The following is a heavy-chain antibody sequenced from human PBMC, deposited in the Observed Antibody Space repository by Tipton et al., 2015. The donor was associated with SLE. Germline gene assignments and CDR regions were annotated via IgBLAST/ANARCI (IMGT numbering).Heavy chain of an antibody. Sequence: TLSLTCIVSGGSITTRSYYWGWIRQPPGKGLEWIASLYYTGNSHYNPSLKSRVTISVDTSKNQFSLKLSSVTAADTAVYFCTRLAGRRFPFDSWGQGTLVTVSS. CDR1: GGSITTRSYY. V-gene: IGHV4-39*07. CDR2: LYYTGNS. D-gene: IGHD6-6*01. J-gene: IGHJ4*02. CDR3: TRLAGRRFPFDS.